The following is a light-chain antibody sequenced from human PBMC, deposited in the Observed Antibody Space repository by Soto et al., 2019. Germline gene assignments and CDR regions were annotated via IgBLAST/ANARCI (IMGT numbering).Light chain of an antibody. CDR2: EGS. J-gene: IGLJ1*01. V-gene: IGLV2-23*01. CDR3: CSYAGNSSFV. Sequence: ALTQPASFSGSPGQSITISCTGTSSDVGSYNLVSWYQQHPGKAPKLMIYEGSKWPSGVSNRFSGSKSGNTASLTISGLQAEDEADYYCCSYAGNSSFVFGTGTKVTVL. CDR1: SSDVGSYNL.